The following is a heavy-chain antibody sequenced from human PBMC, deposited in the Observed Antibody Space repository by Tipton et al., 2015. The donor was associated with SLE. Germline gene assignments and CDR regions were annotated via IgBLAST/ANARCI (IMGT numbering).Heavy chain of an antibody. D-gene: IGHD5/OR15-5a*01. CDR2: ISGSRGSA. Sequence: SLRLSCAASGFAFSSSAMTWVRQAPGKGLEWVSTIGGVSTISGSRGSAYYADSVKGRFTISRDDSKNTLFLQMNALRAEDTAVYFCTKDHVPDGVYDIDMWGQGTMVTVSS. J-gene: IGHJ3*02. CDR1: GFAFSSSA. V-gene: IGHV3-23*01. CDR3: TKDHVPDGVYDIDM.